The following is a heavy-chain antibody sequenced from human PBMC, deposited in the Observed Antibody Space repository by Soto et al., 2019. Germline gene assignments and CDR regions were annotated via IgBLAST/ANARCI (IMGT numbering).Heavy chain of an antibody. CDR3: AREVQGVTSFDY. V-gene: IGHV1-3*01. CDR2: INAGVDGT. D-gene: IGHD2-21*02. Sequence: ASVKVSCKRSGYTCTTLDFIWLRQAPGQGPEWLGWINAGVDGTIYSQRFQDRVRITRDTSANTVYLEVNSLASEDTAVYYCAREVQGVTSFDYWGQGTLVTVSS. J-gene: IGHJ4*02. CDR1: GYTCTTL.